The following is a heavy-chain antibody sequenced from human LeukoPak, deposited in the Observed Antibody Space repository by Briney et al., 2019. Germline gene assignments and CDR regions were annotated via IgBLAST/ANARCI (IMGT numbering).Heavy chain of an antibody. D-gene: IGHD5-18*01. CDR3: ARDLTGGYSYNYYYYYMDV. J-gene: IGHJ6*03. Sequence: GASVKVSCKASGYTFTGYYMHWVRQAPGQGLEWMGWINPNSGGTNYAQKLQGRVTMTTDTSTSTAYMELRSLRSDDTAVYYCARDLTGGYSYNYYYYYMDVWGKGTTVTVSS. CDR2: INPNSGGT. V-gene: IGHV1-2*02. CDR1: GYTFTGYY.